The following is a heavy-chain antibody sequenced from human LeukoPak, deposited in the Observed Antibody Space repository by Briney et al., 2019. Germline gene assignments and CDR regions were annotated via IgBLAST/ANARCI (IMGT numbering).Heavy chain of an antibody. CDR2: IIPIFGTA. V-gene: IGHV1-69*13. D-gene: IGHD3-9*01. CDR3: TKWGDYDGLTGYYDSDC. Sequence: SVKVSCKASGGTFSSYAISWVRQAPGQGLEWMGGIIPIFGTANYAQKFQGRVTITADESTSTAYMELSSLRSEDTAVYYCTKWGDYDGLTGYYDSDCWGQGTLVTVSS. CDR1: GGTFSSYA. J-gene: IGHJ1*01.